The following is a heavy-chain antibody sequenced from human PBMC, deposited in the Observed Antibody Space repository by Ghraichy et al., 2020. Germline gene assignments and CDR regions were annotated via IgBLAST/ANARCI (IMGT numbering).Heavy chain of an antibody. Sequence: SETLSLTCAVYGGSFSGYYWSWIRQPPGKGLEWIGEINHSGSTNYNPSLKSRVTISVDTSKNQFSLKLSSVTAADTAVYYCARGRTITIFGSPRGRYYYYGMDVWGQGTTVTVSS. CDR3: ARGRTITIFGSPRGRYYYYGMDV. V-gene: IGHV4-34*01. D-gene: IGHD3-3*01. J-gene: IGHJ6*02. CDR2: INHSGST. CDR1: GGSFSGYY.